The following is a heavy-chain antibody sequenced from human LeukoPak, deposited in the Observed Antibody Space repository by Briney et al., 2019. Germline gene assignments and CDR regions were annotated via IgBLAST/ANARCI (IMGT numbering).Heavy chain of an antibody. D-gene: IGHD6-6*01. V-gene: IGHV3-30*03. J-gene: IGHJ4*02. CDR2: ISYDGSNK. CDR1: GFTFSSYG. Sequence: PGRSLRLSCAASGFTFSSYGMHWVRQAPGKGLEWVAVISYDGSNKYYADSVKGRFTISRDNSKNTLYLQMSSLRAEDTAVYYCARDLGGSSSAPFDYWGQGTLVTVSS. CDR3: ARDLGGSSSAPFDY.